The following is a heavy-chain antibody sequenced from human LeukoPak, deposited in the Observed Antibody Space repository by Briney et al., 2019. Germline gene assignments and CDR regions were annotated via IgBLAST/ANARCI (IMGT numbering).Heavy chain of an antibody. D-gene: IGHD6-13*01. CDR2: IYSGGST. J-gene: IGHJ3*02. CDR1: GFTVSSNY. Sequence: PGGSLRLSCAASGFTVSSNYMSWVRQAPGKGLEWVSVIYSGGSTYYADSVKGRFTISRDNSKNTLYLQMNSLRAEDTAVYYCARDRPRKYSSTPGPFDIWGQGTMVTVSS. CDR3: ARDRPRKYSSTPGPFDI. V-gene: IGHV3-53*01.